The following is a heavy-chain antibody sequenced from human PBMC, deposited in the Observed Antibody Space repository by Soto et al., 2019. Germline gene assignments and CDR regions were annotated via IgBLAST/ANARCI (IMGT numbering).Heavy chain of an antibody. D-gene: IGHD3-22*01. Sequence: QVQLVQSGAEVKKPGSSVKVSCKAPRGLFSSYVFNWVRQAPGQGLEWMGWMNPNSGNTGYAQKFQGRVTMTRNTSISTAYMELSSLRSEDTAVYYCARIYSYYYDSSGSDAFDIWGQGTMVTVSS. CDR3: ARIYSYYYDSSGSDAFDI. J-gene: IGHJ3*02. CDR2: MNPNSGNT. CDR1: RGLFSSYV. V-gene: IGHV1-8*02.